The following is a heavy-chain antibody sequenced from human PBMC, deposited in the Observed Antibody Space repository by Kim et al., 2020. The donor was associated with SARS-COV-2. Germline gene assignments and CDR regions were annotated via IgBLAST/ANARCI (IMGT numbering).Heavy chain of an antibody. J-gene: IGHJ4*02. D-gene: IGHD3-3*01. V-gene: IGHV1-69*01. CDR3: ARETPGVRFLIL. Sequence: NYAQKFPGRVTSTADESTSTAYMELSSLRSEETAVYYCARETPGVRFLILWGQGTLVTVSS.